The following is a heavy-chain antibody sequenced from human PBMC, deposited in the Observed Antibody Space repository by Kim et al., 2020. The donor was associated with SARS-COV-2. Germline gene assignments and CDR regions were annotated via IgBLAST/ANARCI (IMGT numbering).Heavy chain of an antibody. CDR1: GGSISSSSYY. V-gene: IGHV4-39*07. Sequence: SETLSLTCTVSGGSISSSSYYWGWIRQPPGKGLEWIGSIYYSGSTYYNPSLKSRVTISVDTSKNQFSLKLSSMTAADTAVYYCARASIAAAGLDYYGMDVWGQGTTVTVSS. CDR3: ARASIAAAGLDYYGMDV. CDR2: IYYSGST. D-gene: IGHD6-13*01. J-gene: IGHJ6*02.